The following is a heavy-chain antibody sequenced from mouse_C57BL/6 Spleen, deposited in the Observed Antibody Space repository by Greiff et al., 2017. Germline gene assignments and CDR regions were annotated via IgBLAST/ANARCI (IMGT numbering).Heavy chain of an antibody. CDR1: GYTFTSYW. V-gene: IGHV1-74*01. Sequence: QVQLQQPGAELVKPGASVKVSCKASGYTFTSYWMHWVKQRPGQGLEWIGRIHPSDSDTNYNQKFKGKATLTVDKSSSTAYMQLSSLTSEDSAVYYCAIRDYDGSSWDWFAYWGQGTLVTVSA. D-gene: IGHD1-1*01. CDR3: AIRDYDGSSWDWFAY. CDR2: IHPSDSDT. J-gene: IGHJ3*01.